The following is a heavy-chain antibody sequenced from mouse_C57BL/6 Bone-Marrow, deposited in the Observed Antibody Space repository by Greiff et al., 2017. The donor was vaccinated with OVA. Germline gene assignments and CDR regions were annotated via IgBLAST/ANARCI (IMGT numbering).Heavy chain of an antibody. D-gene: IGHD2-3*01. CDR2: ISYSGST. CDR3: ARYRDGYYGYWYFDV. V-gene: IGHV3-8*01. J-gene: IGHJ1*03. Sequence: DVKLQESGPGLAKPSQTLSLTCSVTGYSITSDYWNWIRKFPGNKLEYMGYISYSGSTYYNPSLKSRISITRYTSKNQYYLQLNSVTTEDTATYYCARYRDGYYGYWYFDVWGTGTTVTVSS. CDR1: GYSITSDY.